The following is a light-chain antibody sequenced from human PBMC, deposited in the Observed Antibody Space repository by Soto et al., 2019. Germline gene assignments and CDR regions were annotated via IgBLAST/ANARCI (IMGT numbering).Light chain of an antibody. CDR3: QHHYGTPPT. CDR2: WAS. Sequence: DIVMTQSPDSLAVSLGERAAINCKSSQSVLYSSNNKNYLAWYQQKPGQPPKLLIYWASTRESGVPERFSGSGSGTDFPPPIGSLQAEVVAVCSVQHHYGTPPTFGRGSKVEFK. CDR1: QSVLYSSNNKNY. J-gene: IGKJ1*01. V-gene: IGKV4-1*01.